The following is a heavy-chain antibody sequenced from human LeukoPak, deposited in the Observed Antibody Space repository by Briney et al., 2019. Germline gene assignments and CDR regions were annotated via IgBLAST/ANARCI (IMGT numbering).Heavy chain of an antibody. Sequence: ASVKVSCKASGYTFTSYDINWVRQAPGQGLEWMGWISAYNGNTNYAQKLQGRVTMTTDTSTSTAYMELRSLRSDDTAVYYCARNRGRPYYYDSSGYLDYWGKGTLVTVSS. J-gene: IGHJ4*02. V-gene: IGHV1-18*01. CDR3: ARNRGRPYYYDSSGYLDY. CDR1: GYTFTSYD. D-gene: IGHD3-22*01. CDR2: ISAYNGNT.